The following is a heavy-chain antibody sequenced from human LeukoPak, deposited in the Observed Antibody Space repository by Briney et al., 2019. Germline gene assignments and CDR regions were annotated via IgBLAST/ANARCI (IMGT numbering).Heavy chain of an antibody. CDR2: IYYSGST. D-gene: IGHD6-19*01. Sequence: SETLSLTCTVSGGSISSYYWSWIRQPPGKGLEWIGYIYYSGSTNYNTSLKSRVTISVDTSKNQFSLKLSSVTAADTAVYYCARVYNQWLAFDYWGQGTPVTVSS. J-gene: IGHJ4*02. CDR1: GGSISSYY. V-gene: IGHV4-59*01. CDR3: ARVYNQWLAFDY.